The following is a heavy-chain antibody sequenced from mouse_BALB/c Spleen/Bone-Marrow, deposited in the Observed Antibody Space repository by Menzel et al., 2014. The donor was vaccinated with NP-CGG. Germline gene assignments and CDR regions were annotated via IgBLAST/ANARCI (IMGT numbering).Heavy chain of an antibody. J-gene: IGHJ2*01. CDR2: IWTGGGT. Sequence: QVQLKESGPGLVAPSQSLSITCTASGFSLTSYDISWIRQPPGKGLEWLGVIWTGGGTNYNSAFMSRLSISKDNSKSQVFLKMNSLQTDDTAIYYCVRGVYFDYWGQGTTLAVSS. CDR1: GFSLTSYD. CDR3: VRGVYFDY. V-gene: IGHV2-9-2*01.